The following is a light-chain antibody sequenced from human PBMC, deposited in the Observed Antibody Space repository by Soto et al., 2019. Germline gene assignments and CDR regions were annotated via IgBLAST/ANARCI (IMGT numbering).Light chain of an antibody. CDR2: VGTGGIVG. Sequence: QSVLTQPLSASASLGASVTLTCTLSSAYSNYKVDWYQQRPGKGPRFVMRVGTGGIVGSKGEGIPDRFSVLGSGLNRYLTIKNIQEEDEGDYHCGADHGEGDKFVVVFGGGTQLTVL. J-gene: IGLJ2*01. CDR1: SAYSNYK. V-gene: IGLV9-49*01. CDR3: GADHGEGDKFVVV.